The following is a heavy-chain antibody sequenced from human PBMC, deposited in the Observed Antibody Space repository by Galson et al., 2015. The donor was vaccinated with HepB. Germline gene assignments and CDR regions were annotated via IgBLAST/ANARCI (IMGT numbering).Heavy chain of an antibody. Sequence: SLRLSCAASGFSFDDYAMHWVRQAPGKGPEYVSAISCNGGKTFYADSVKGRLTISRDNSKNTLYLQMSSLRAEDTAVYYCVKDVGGYSHGLAYSFEMWGQGTMVTVSS. V-gene: IGHV3-64D*06. D-gene: IGHD5-18*01. CDR3: VKDVGGYSHGLAYSFEM. CDR2: ISCNGGKT. CDR1: GFSFDDYA. J-gene: IGHJ3*02.